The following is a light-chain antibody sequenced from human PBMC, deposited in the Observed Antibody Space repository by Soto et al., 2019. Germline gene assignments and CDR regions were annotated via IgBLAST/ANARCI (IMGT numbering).Light chain of an antibody. CDR3: SAWDDSLNGPV. J-gene: IGLJ2*01. V-gene: IGLV1-36*01. CDR1: SSNIGNNV. CDR2: YDD. Sequence: QSVLTQPPSVSEAPRQRVTISCSGSSSNIGNNVVNWYLHFPGKALKLLIYYDDLLPSGVSDRFSASKSGTSASLAISGLQSEDEAVYYCSAWDDSLNGPVFGGGTKLTVL.